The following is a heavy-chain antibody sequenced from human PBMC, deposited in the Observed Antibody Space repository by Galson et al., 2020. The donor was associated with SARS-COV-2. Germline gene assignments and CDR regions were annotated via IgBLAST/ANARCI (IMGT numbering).Heavy chain of an antibody. CDR2: VYSSRPT. V-gene: IGHV4-39*07. CDR1: GGSISSRGYY. D-gene: IGHD5-18*01. CDR3: AREECSAGSCYPGKSYGSYDYYHYGMDV. Sequence: ASETLSLTCTVSGGSISSRGYYWGWIRQPPGRELEWLGSVYSSRPTYYNPSLESRVTISVDTFKNQFSLKLTSVTAADTAVYYCAREECSAGSCYPGKSYGSYDYYHYGMDVWGQGTTVTVSS. J-gene: IGHJ6*02.